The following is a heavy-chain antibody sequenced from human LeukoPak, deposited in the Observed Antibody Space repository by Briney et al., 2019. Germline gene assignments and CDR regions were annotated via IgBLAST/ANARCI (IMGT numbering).Heavy chain of an antibody. D-gene: IGHD2-2*01. CDR3: ARVPEDIVVVPAALPDY. CDR1: GYTFTSYG. V-gene: IGHV1-18*01. Sequence: ASVKVSCKASGYTFTSYGISWVRQAPGQGLEWMGWISAYNGNTNYAQKLQGRVTMTTDTSTSTAYMELRSLRSDDTAVYHCARVPEDIVVVPAALPDYWGQGTLVTVSS. J-gene: IGHJ4*02. CDR2: ISAYNGNT.